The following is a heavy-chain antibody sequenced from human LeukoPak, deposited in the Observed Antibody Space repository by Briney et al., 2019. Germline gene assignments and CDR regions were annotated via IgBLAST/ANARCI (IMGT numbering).Heavy chain of an antibody. V-gene: IGHV4-31*03. CDR2: IYYSGST. CDR1: GGSISSSSYY. CDR3: ARDGSSWRRGYFDY. D-gene: IGHD2-15*01. J-gene: IGHJ4*02. Sequence: SETLSLTCTVSGGSISSSSYYWSWIRQHPGKGLEWIGYIYYSGSTYYNPSLKSRVTISVDTSKNQFSLKLSSVTAADTAVYYCARDGSSWRRGYFDYWGQGTLVTVSS.